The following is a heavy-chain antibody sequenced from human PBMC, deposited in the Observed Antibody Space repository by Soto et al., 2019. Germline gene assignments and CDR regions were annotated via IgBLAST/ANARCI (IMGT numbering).Heavy chain of an antibody. J-gene: IGHJ6*02. CDR2: IYYSGST. CDR1: GGSISSSSYY. D-gene: IGHD3-10*01. Sequence: SETLSLTCTVSGGSISSSSYYWGWIRQPPGKGLEWIGSIYYSGSTYYNPSLKSRVTISVDTSKNQFSLKLSSVTAADTAVYYCARLGSPKRYIYYYGMDVWGQGTTVTVS. V-gene: IGHV4-39*01. CDR3: ARLGSPKRYIYYYGMDV.